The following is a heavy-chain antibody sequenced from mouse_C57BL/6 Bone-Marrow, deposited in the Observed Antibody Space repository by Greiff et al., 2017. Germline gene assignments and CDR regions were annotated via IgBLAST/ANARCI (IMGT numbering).Heavy chain of an antibody. Sequence: EVKLMESGGGLVKPGGSLKLSCAASGFTFSSYAMSWVRQTPEKRLEWVATISDGGSYTYYPDNVKGRFTISRDNAKNNLYLQMSHLKSEDTAMYYGARGWDYYAMDYWGQGTSVTVSS. D-gene: IGHD4-1*01. CDR3: ARGWDYYAMDY. CDR1: GFTFSSYA. CDR2: ISDGGSYT. J-gene: IGHJ4*01. V-gene: IGHV5-4*03.